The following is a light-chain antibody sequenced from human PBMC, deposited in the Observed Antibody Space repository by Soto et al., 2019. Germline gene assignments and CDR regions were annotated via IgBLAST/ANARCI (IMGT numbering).Light chain of an antibody. Sequence: NFMLTQPHSVSESPGKTVTISCTRSSGSIASNYVQWYQQRPGSAPTTVIYEDNQRPSAVPDRFSGSIDSSSNSASLTISGLKTEDEADHYCQSYDSSNPVVFGGGTKLTVL. CDR1: SGSIASNY. J-gene: IGLJ2*01. V-gene: IGLV6-57*04. CDR3: QSYDSSNPVV. CDR2: EDN.